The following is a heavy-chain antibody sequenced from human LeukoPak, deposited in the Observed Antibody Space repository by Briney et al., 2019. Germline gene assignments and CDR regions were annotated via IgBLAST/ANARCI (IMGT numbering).Heavy chain of an antibody. CDR1: GFTFRNYW. Sequence: PGGSLRLSCAVSGFTFRNYWMSWVRQAPGKGLEWVANINEDGNKKYYADSVKGQFTISRDNAKNSLSLQMNNLRFEGTAVYYCARIDSRRTFDIWGQGTMVTVSS. J-gene: IGHJ3*02. CDR2: INEDGNKK. D-gene: IGHD1-14*01. V-gene: IGHV3-7*01. CDR3: ARIDSRRTFDI.